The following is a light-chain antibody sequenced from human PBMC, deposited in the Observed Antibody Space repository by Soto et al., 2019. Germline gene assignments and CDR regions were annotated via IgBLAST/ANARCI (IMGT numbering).Light chain of an antibody. V-gene: IGKV3-20*01. CDR2: DSS. CDR1: YTVGTN. Sequence: EIVLTQFPAALSVSPGERATLSCWASYTVGTNLAWYQQKPGQAPRLLIYDSSNRATGIPDRFSGGGSGTDFTLTISRLEPEDFAVYYCQQFSSYPLTFGGGTKVDIK. J-gene: IGKJ4*01. CDR3: QQFSSYPLT.